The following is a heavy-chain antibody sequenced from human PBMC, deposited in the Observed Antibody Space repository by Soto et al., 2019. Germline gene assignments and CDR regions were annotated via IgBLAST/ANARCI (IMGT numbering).Heavy chain of an antibody. CDR2: IYPDDSDT. D-gene: IGHD2-8*02. V-gene: IGHV5-51*01. Sequence: PGESLKISCQASGYSFSNFWIAWVRQMPGEGLEWLGIIYPDDSDTRYSPSFLGQVTISADKSIKTTYLQWSSLKASDTAIYFCASSVLVTSTMNYFDLWGLGTLVTVSS. CDR3: ASSVLVTSTMNYFDL. J-gene: IGHJ4*02. CDR1: GYSFSNFW.